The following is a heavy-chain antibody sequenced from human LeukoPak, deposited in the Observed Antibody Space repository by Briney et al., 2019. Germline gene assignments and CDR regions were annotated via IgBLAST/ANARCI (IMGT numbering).Heavy chain of an antibody. CDR3: ATPFFADSGSYFRPFDY. J-gene: IGHJ4*02. CDR2: ISSSGSTI. CDR1: GSTFTNYE. V-gene: IGHV3-48*03. Sequence: PGGSLRLSCAASGSTFTNYEMNWVRQAPGKGLEWVSYISSSGSTIYYADSVKGRFTISRDNTKNSLYLQMNSLRAEDTAVYYCATPFFADSGSYFRPFDYSGQGTLVTVSS. D-gene: IGHD1-26*01.